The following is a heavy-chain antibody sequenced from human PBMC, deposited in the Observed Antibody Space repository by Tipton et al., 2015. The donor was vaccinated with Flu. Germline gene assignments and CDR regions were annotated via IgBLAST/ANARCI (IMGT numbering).Heavy chain of an antibody. D-gene: IGHD3-22*01. CDR2: IKRKTDGGTT. Sequence: SLRLSCAASGFTFSNAWMSWVRQAPGKGLEWIGHIKRKTDGGTTDYAAPVKDRFTISRDDSKNTLYLQMNSLKTEDTAVYYCTTGPQRITMMSIIIYEQPGDYYWGQGTLVNVSS. J-gene: IGHJ4*02. V-gene: IGHV3-15*01. CDR3: TTGPQRITMMSIIIYEQPGDYY. CDR1: GFTFSNAW.